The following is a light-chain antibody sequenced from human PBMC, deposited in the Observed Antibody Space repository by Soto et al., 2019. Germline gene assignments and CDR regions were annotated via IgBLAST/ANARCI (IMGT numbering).Light chain of an antibody. CDR1: KGISNY. CDR2: AAS. CDR3: QQYNRDSFT. V-gene: IGKV1-27*01. J-gene: IGKJ4*01. Sequence: DIELTQVPSALSTTVGDRVTITCRASKGISNYLAWYQQKPGKVPKILIYAASTLQSGVPSRFSGSGSGTDFTLTISSLHPEDVATYYFQQYNRDSFTFGLGTTV.